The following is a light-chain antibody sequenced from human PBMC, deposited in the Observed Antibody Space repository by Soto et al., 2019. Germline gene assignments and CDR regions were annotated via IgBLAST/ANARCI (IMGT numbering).Light chain of an antibody. J-gene: IGKJ4*01. CDR3: QQYDYLPLT. Sequence: DIQMTQSPSSLSASVGDRVTITCRASQSVTSYLNWYQQKSGKAPKLLIYAASRLHSGVPSRFSGSGSGTDFTLTISSLQPEDIATYYCQQYDYLPLTFGGGTKVEIE. CDR1: QSVTSY. V-gene: IGKV1-39*01. CDR2: AAS.